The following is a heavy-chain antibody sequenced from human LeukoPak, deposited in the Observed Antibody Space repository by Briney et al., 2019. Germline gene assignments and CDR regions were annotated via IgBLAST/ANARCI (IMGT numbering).Heavy chain of an antibody. Sequence: GASVKVSCKASGYTFTGYYMHWVRQAPGQGLEWMGGIIPIFGTANYAQKFQGRVTITTDESTSTAYMELSSLRSEDTAVYYCAITYYDFWSGYRSIDYWGQGTLVTVSS. CDR3: AITYYDFWSGYRSIDY. CDR2: IIPIFGTA. D-gene: IGHD3-3*01. CDR1: GYTFTGYY. J-gene: IGHJ4*02. V-gene: IGHV1-69*05.